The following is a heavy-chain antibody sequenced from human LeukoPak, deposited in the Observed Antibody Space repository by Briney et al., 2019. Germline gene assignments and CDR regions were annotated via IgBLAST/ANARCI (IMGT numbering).Heavy chain of an antibody. D-gene: IGHD2/OR15-2a*01. Sequence: GGSLRLSCAASGFTFSSYSMNWVRQAPGKGLEWVSSISSSSSYIYYADSVKGRFTISRDNAKNSLYLQMNSLRAEDTAVYYCAREIDYVLGHYYYYMDVWGKGTTVTVSS. V-gene: IGHV3-21*01. J-gene: IGHJ6*03. CDR1: GFTFSSYS. CDR2: ISSSSSYI. CDR3: AREIDYVLGHYYYYMDV.